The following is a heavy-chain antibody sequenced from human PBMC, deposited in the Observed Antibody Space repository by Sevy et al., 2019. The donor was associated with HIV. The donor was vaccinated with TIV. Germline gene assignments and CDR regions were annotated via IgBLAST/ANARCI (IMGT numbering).Heavy chain of an antibody. CDR2: IGTAGDT. V-gene: IGHV3-13*01. CDR3: ARGVGGRTAAGPDGMDV. CDR1: GFTFSSYD. Sequence: GGSLRLSCAASGFTFSSYDMHWVRQATGKGLEWVSAIGTAGDTYYPGSVKGRFAISRENAKNSLYLQMNSLRAGDTAVYYCARGVGGRTAAGPDGMDVWGQGTTVTVSS. D-gene: IGHD6-13*01. J-gene: IGHJ6*02.